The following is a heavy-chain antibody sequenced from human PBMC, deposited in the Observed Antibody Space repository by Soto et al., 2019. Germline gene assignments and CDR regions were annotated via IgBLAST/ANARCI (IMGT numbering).Heavy chain of an antibody. CDR1: GYTFTSYY. D-gene: IGHD6-19*01. V-gene: IGHV1-46*01. CDR2: INPSGGST. J-gene: IGHJ4*02. Sequence: ASVKVSCKASGYTFTSYYMHWVRQAPGQGLEWMGIINPSGGSTSYAQKFQGRVTMTRDTSTSTVYMELSSLRSEDTAVYHCARDGRSSYSSAWYYFDYWGQGTLVTVSS. CDR3: ARDGRSSYSSAWYYFDY.